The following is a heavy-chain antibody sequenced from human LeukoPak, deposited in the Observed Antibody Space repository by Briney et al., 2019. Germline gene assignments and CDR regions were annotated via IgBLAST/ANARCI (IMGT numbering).Heavy chain of an antibody. V-gene: IGHV3-48*03. Sequence: GGSLRLSCAAAGFTFSSYEMNWVRQAPGKGLQWVSYISSSGSTKYYADSVKGRFTISRDNTENSLYLQMNSLRAEDTAVYYCARKDSRMWYYDYWGQGTLVTVSS. CDR1: GFTFSSYE. CDR2: ISSSGSTK. CDR3: ARKDSRMWYYDY. J-gene: IGHJ4*02. D-gene: IGHD6-13*01.